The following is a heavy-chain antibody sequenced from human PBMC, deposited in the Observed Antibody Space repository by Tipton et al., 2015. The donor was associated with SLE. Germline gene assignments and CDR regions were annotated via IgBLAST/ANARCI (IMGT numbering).Heavy chain of an antibody. D-gene: IGHD4-11*01. V-gene: IGHV3-21*01. CDR2: ISVSSRYI. CDR3: ARDMRDYLRFSFYYMDV. CDR1: GFTLNDYT. Sequence: SLRLSCTASGFTLNDYTMNWVRQAPGKGLEWVSSISVSSRYIYYADSMKGRFTVSRDNTKNSLYLQMKSLRVEDTAVYFCARDMRDYLRFSFYYMDVWGKGTTVTVSS. J-gene: IGHJ6*03.